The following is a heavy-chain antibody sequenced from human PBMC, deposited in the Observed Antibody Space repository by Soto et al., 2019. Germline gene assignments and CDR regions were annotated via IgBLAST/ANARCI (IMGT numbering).Heavy chain of an antibody. CDR2: INRDGTFT. Sequence: GGSLSLSCSASGFTFSDYAMHWVRQSPGKGLEHFSLINRDGTFTFYADSVKGRFTIARDNSKNTLYLQMNSLGGDDTAVYYCVKDHPSLEVWGQGTTVTVSS. D-gene: IGHD3-10*01. CDR3: VKDHPSLEV. J-gene: IGHJ6*02. V-gene: IGHV3-64D*06. CDR1: GFTFSDYA.